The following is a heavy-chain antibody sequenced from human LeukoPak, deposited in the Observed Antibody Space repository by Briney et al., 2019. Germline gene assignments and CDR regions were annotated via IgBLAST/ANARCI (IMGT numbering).Heavy chain of an antibody. D-gene: IGHD1-26*01. V-gene: IGHV1-2*04. Sequence: ASVKVSCKASGYTFTGYYVHWVRQAPGQGLEWMGWINPNSGGTNYAQKFQGWVTMTRDTSISTAYMELSRLRSDDTAVYYCARERRTYSGSHRPPNWFDPWGQGTLVTVSS. CDR1: GYTFTGYY. CDR2: INPNSGGT. J-gene: IGHJ5*02. CDR3: ARERRTYSGSHRPPNWFDP.